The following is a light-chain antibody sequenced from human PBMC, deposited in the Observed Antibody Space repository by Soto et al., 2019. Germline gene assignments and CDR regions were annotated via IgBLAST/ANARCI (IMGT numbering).Light chain of an antibody. V-gene: IGLV2-14*01. CDR1: SSDVGAYDY. CDR3: SSYTTTNTLWV. CDR2: EVS. J-gene: IGLJ3*02. Sequence: QSVLTQPASVSGSPGQSITISCTGTSSDVGAYDYVSWYQQNPGKAPKLIISEVSDRPSGVSNRLSGSKSGNTASLTISGLQAEDEADYFCSSYTTTNTLWVFGGGTKVTVL.